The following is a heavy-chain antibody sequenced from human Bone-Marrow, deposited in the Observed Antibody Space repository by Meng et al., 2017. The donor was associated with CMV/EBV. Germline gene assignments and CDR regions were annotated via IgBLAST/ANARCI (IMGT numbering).Heavy chain of an antibody. Sequence: SVKVSCKASGGTFSSYAISWVRQAPGQGLEWMGGIIPIFGTANYAQKFQGRVTITTDESTSTAYMELSSLRSEDTAVYYCSRWNWNQQSFDYWGQGTLVTVSS. CDR3: SRWNWNQQSFDY. D-gene: IGHD1-1*01. CDR1: GGTFSSYA. V-gene: IGHV1-69*05. CDR2: IIPIFGTA. J-gene: IGHJ4*02.